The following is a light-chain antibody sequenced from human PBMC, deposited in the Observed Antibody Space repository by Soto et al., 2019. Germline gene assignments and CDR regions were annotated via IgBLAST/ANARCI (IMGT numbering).Light chain of an antibody. CDR3: EQYGSTPLP. V-gene: IGKV3-20*01. Sequence: EIVLTQSPGTLSLSPGERATLSCRASQSVANNYLAWYQQKPGQAPRFLLYDASSRATGIPDRFSGSGSGTDFTLTISSLEPEDFAVYYCEQYGSTPLPFGCGTKVEIK. J-gene: IGKJ4*01. CDR2: DAS. CDR1: QSVANNY.